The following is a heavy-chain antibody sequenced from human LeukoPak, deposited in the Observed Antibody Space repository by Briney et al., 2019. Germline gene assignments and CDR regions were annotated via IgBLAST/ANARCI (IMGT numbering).Heavy chain of an antibody. Sequence: GGSLRLSCAASGFTFSSYWMSWVRQAPGKGLEWVANIKQDGSEKYYVDSVKGRFTISRDNAKNSLYPQMNSLRAEDTAVYYCARGEFGYYDSSDTFDYWGQGTLVTVSS. CDR1: GFTFSSYW. CDR2: IKQDGSEK. CDR3: ARGEFGYYDSSDTFDY. J-gene: IGHJ4*02. D-gene: IGHD3-22*01. V-gene: IGHV3-7*01.